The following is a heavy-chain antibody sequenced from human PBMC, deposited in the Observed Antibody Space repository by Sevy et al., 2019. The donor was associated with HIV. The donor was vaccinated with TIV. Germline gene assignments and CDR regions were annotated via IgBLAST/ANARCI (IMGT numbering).Heavy chain of an antibody. CDR3: AGVKTYYDILTGYYAGGYYFDY. V-gene: IGHV4-59*13. D-gene: IGHD3-9*01. CDR1: GGSISSYY. CDR2: IYYSGST. J-gene: IGHJ4*02. Sequence: AETLSLTCTVSGGSISSYYWSWIRQPPGKGLEWIGYIYYSGSTNYNPSLKSRVTISVDTSKNQFSLKLSSVTAADTAVYYSAGVKTYYDILTGYYAGGYYFDYWGQGTLVPVSS.